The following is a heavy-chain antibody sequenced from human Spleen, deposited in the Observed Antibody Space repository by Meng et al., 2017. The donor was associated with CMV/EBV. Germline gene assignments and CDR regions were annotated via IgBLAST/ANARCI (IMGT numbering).Heavy chain of an antibody. CDR1: GFTFSEYY. J-gene: IGHJ4*02. CDR2: VYSSGTYI. Sequence: GESLKIYCAVSGFTFSEYYMTWVRQAPGKGLEWVSSVYSSGTYIYYADSVKGRFTISRENAKNSLYLQMNSLRAEDTAVYYCAGEEMNICGGVIVVEQYYLDYWGQGTLVTVSS. CDR3: AGEEMNICGGVIVVEQYYLDY. D-gene: IGHD3-16*02. V-gene: IGHV3-21*01.